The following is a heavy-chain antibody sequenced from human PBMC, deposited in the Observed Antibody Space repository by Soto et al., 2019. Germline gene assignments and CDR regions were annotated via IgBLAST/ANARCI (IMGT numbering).Heavy chain of an antibody. CDR3: AKDSSEGYFDY. CDR1: GFTFSNYG. V-gene: IGHV3-30*18. J-gene: IGHJ4*02. CDR2: ISYDGSDK. Sequence: PGGSLRLSCAASGFTFSNYGMHWVRQAPGKGLEWVAFISYDGSDKYSADSVKGRFTFSRDNSKSTLYVQMNSLRPEDTALYYRAKDSSEGYFDYWGQGALVTVSS.